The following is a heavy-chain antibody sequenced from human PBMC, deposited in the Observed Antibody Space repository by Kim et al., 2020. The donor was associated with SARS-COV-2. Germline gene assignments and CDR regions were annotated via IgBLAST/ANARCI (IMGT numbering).Heavy chain of an antibody. Sequence: GGSLRLSCAASGFTFSSYWMHWVRQAPGKGLVWVSRINSDGSSTSYADSVKGRFTISRDNAKNTLYLQMNSLRAEDTAVYYCARASTMVRGVKTLSPVYGMDVWGQGTTVTVSS. CDR3: ARASTMVRGVKTLSPVYGMDV. CDR1: GFTFSSYW. J-gene: IGHJ6*02. D-gene: IGHD3-10*01. CDR2: INSDGSST. V-gene: IGHV3-74*01.